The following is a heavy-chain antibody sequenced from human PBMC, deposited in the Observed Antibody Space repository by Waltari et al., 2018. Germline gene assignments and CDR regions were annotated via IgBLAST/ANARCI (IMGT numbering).Heavy chain of an antibody. CDR2: IKQDGSEK. CDR1: GFTLSSFW. V-gene: IGHV3-7*01. J-gene: IGHJ4*02. D-gene: IGHD6-19*01. CDR3: ATSGWYCFDY. Sequence: VQLVESGGGVVQPGRSLRLSCAASGFTLSSFWMNWVRQTPGKGLEWVAGIKQDGSEKYYADSVKGRFTISRDNAKNSLYLQMNSLRAEDTAVYYCATSGWYCFDYWGQGTLVTVSS.